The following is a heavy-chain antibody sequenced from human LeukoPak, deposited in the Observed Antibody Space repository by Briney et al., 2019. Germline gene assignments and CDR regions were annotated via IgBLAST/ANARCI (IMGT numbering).Heavy chain of an antibody. V-gene: IGHV3-72*01. CDR3: ARVENYYDSSGYYPMPDY. Sequence: GGSLRLSCAASGFPFSRYWMSWVRQAPGKGLEWVGRTRNKANSYTTEYAASVKGRFTISRDDSKNSLYLQMNSLKTEDTAVYYCARVENYYDSSGYYPMPDYWGQGTLVTVSS. CDR2: TRNKANSYTT. D-gene: IGHD3-22*01. CDR1: GFPFSRYW. J-gene: IGHJ4*02.